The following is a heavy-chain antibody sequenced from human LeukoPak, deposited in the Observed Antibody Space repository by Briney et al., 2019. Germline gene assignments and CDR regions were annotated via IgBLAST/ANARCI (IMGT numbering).Heavy chain of an antibody. CDR1: GGSISSYY. V-gene: IGHV4-59*01. D-gene: IGHD3-9*01. Sequence: VKPSETLSITCTAPGGSISSYYWSWIRQPPGKGLEWIGYIYYSGSTHYNPSLKSRVTISVDTSKHQFSRKLSSVTAADTAVYYCARLGYDILTGYPNWYFDLWGRGTLVTVSS. CDR2: IYYSGST. J-gene: IGHJ2*01. CDR3: ARLGYDILTGYPNWYFDL.